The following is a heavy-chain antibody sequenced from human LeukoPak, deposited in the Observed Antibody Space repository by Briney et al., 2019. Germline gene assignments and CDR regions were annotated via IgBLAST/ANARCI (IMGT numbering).Heavy chain of an antibody. CDR1: GITFSRYW. D-gene: IGHD2-15*01. J-gene: IGHJ4*02. CDR3: ATTFPYCSDGTCAL. V-gene: IGHV3-7*01. Sequence: GGSLRLSCTVSGITFSRYWMSWVRQAPGKGLEWVANINQDGNRENYVDSVKGRFSISRDNAKNSLFLQMHSLRAEDTAVYYCATTFPYCSDGTCALGGQGTLVTVSS. CDR2: INQDGNRE.